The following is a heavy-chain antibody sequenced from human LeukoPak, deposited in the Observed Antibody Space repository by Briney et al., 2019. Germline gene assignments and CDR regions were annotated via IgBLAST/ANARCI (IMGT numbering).Heavy chain of an antibody. Sequence: SETLSLTCTVSGGSLSSYYWSWLRQPPGKGLEWIGYIYYSGSTNYNPSLKSRVTISVDTSKNQFSLKLSSVTAADTAVYYCARTARDYDILTGYYNGSWYFDLWGRGTLVTVSS. D-gene: IGHD3-9*01. J-gene: IGHJ2*01. V-gene: IGHV4-59*01. CDR3: ARTARDYDILTGYYNGSWYFDL. CDR1: GGSLSSYY. CDR2: IYYSGST.